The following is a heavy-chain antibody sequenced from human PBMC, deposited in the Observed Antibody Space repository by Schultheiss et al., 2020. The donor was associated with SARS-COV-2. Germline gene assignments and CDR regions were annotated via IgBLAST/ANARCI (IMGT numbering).Heavy chain of an antibody. J-gene: IGHJ6*02. CDR3: ARDVDSSAWNGMDV. CDR1: GFTFSSYA. D-gene: IGHD6-19*01. V-gene: IGHV3-33*08. Sequence: GGSLRLSCAASGFTFSSYAMSWVRQAPGKGLEWVAAMWYDGSNEYHADSVKGRFTISRDNSKDTLYLQMNSLRADDTAVYYCARDVDSSAWNGMDVWGQGTTVTVSS. CDR2: MWYDGSNE.